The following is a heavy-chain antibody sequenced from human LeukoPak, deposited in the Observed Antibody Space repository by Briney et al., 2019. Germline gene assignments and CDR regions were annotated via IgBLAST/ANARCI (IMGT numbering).Heavy chain of an antibody. CDR2: IKQDGSEK. CDR3: ARGGVNTFWSGYYGDAFDI. J-gene: IGHJ3*02. CDR1: GFTFSSYW. Sequence: GGSLRLSCAASGFTFSSYWMSWVRQAPGKGLEAVANIKQDGSEKYYVDSVKGRFTISRDNAKDSLYLQMNSLRAEDTAVYYCARGGVNTFWSGYYGDAFDIWGQGTMVTVSS. V-gene: IGHV3-7*01. D-gene: IGHD3-3*01.